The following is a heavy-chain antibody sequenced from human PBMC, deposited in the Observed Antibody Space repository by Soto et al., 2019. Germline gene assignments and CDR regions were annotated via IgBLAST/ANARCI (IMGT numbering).Heavy chain of an antibody. D-gene: IGHD4-17*01. CDR3: ARDLDDGDSFEAFDI. V-gene: IGHV4-61*01. Sequence: SETLSLTXTVSAGSVSSGSYYWSWIRQPPGKGLEWIGYIYYSGSTNYNPSLKSRVTISVDTSKNQFSLKLSSVTAADTAVYYCARDLDDGDSFEAFDIWGQGTMVTVSS. CDR2: IYYSGST. J-gene: IGHJ3*02. CDR1: AGSVSSGSYY.